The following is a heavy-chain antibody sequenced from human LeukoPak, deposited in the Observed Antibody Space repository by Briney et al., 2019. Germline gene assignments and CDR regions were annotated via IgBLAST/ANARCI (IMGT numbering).Heavy chain of an antibody. CDR2: IYYSGST. CDR1: GGSISSYY. V-gene: IGHV4-59*08. Sequence: PSETLSLTCTVSGGSISSYYWSWIRQPPGKGPEWIGYIYYSGSTTYNPSLKSRVTISVDTSKNQFSLKLSSVTAADTAVYYCARRIWADWYFDLWGRGTLVTVSS. CDR3: ARRIWADWYFDL. D-gene: IGHD6-19*01. J-gene: IGHJ2*01.